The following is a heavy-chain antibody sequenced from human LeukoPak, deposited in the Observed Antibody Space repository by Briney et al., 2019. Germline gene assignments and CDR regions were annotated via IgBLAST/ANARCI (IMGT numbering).Heavy chain of an antibody. J-gene: IGHJ4*02. V-gene: IGHV3-23*01. CDR1: GFTFSTSG. CDR2: ISGSGGTP. Sequence: GGSLRLSCAASGFTFSTSGMTWVRQAPGKGLDWVSIISGSGGTPYYTDSVKGRFTISRDNCKNTLYLQMNSLRAEDTAVYYCAKTRGISISGVVPLCDYWGQGTLVTVSS. D-gene: IGHD3-3*01. CDR3: AKTRGISISGVVPLCDY.